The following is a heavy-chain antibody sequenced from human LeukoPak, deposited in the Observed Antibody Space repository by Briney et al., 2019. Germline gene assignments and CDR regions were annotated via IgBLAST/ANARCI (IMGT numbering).Heavy chain of an antibody. V-gene: IGHV3-23*01. J-gene: IGHJ5*02. Sequence: GGALRLSCAASGFTFSRYDMTWVRRAPGGGLEWGSSIRPSGDNTYYGDSVKGRFTISRDNSKNTVYLQMNNMRVDDTAIYYCARVAGWHWFDPWGQGTLVTVSS. CDR2: IRPSGDNT. D-gene: IGHD6-19*01. CDR3: ARVAGWHWFDP. CDR1: GFTFSRYD.